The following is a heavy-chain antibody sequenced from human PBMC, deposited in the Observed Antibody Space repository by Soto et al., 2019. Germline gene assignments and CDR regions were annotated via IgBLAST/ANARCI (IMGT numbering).Heavy chain of an antibody. CDR2: IYPGDSDT. CDR1: GYSFTTYW. CDR3: ARLQAPGSSSGFDY. J-gene: IGHJ4*02. D-gene: IGHD6-19*01. V-gene: IGHV5-51*01. Sequence: LGESLKISCXASGYSFTTYWIGWVRQMPGKGLEWMGIIYPGDSDTRYSPSFQGQVTISADKSITTTYLQWTSLRASDTAMYYCARLQAPGSSSGFDYWGQGTLVTVSS.